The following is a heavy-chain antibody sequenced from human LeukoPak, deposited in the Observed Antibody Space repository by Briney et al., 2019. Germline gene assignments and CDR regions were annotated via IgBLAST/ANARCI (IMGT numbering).Heavy chain of an antibody. D-gene: IGHD3-22*01. CDR2: IYYSGST. J-gene: IGHJ4*02. Sequence: SETLSLTCTVSGGSISSYYWSWIRQPPGKGLEWIGYIYYSGSTNYNPSLKSRVTISVDTSKNQFSLKLSSVTAADTAVYYCGRSRAGSSSGSHFDYWGQGTLVTVSS. CDR1: GGSISSYY. V-gene: IGHV4-59*08. CDR3: GRSRAGSSSGSHFDY.